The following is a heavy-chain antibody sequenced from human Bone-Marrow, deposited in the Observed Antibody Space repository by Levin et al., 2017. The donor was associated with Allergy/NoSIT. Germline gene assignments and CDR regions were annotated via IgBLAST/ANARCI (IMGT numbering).Heavy chain of an antibody. CDR2: IFHTGST. CDR1: GGSISSGGSS. D-gene: IGHD3-10*01. Sequence: PSETLSLTCALSGGSISSGGSSWSWIRQPPGRGREWIGYIFHTGSTSYNWPPKSRVTISVDRSKNQFSLKLTSVTAADTAVYYCARSFTMLRGGFDPWGQGILVTVSS. J-gene: IGHJ5*02. V-gene: IGHV4-30-2*01. CDR3: ARSFTMLRGGFDP.